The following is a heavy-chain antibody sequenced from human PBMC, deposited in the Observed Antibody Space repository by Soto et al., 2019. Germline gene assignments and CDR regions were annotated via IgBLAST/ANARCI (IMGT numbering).Heavy chain of an antibody. CDR1: GGSMNNNY. J-gene: IGHJ6*02. CDR2: IHSGSHS. V-gene: IGHV4-4*08. Sequence: SETLSLTCTVSGGSMNNNYWSWIRQPPEKGLEWIAWIHSGSHSSSNPSHRSRDTMSVDTSKNKISIKETTVTAEDTADKYYTIDKRITIFGVVIEGDPTDYYGMDVWGQGTTVT. D-gene: IGHD3-3*01. CDR3: TIDKRITIFGVVIEGDPTDYYGMDV.